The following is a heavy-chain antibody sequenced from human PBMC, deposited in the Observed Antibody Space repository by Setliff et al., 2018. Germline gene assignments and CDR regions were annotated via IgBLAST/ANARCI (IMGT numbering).Heavy chain of an antibody. Sequence: PSETLSLTCTVSGGSISSGGYYWSWIRQHLGKGLEWIGYIYYSGSTYYNPSLKSRVTISVDTSKNQFSLKLSSVTAADTAVYYCAREAGYYDSSGPVGVPYYYYMDVWGKGITVTVSS. CDR2: IYYSGST. D-gene: IGHD3-22*01. CDR3: AREAGYYDSSGPVGVPYYYYMDV. J-gene: IGHJ6*03. V-gene: IGHV4-31*03. CDR1: GGSISSGGYY.